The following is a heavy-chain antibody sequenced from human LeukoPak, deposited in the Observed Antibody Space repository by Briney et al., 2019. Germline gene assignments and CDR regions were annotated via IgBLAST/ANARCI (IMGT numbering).Heavy chain of an antibody. CDR2: IYPGGSDT. J-gene: IGHJ4*02. Sequence: GEALNISCTGSGYSFTSYWMGWVRHMPGKGLEWMGIIYPGGSDTRYSPSFQGQVTISADKSISTAYLQWSSLKASDTAMYYCARLVQVHGGDYWGQGTLVTVSS. D-gene: IGHD1-1*01. CDR1: GYSFTSYW. V-gene: IGHV5-51*01. CDR3: ARLVQVHGGDY.